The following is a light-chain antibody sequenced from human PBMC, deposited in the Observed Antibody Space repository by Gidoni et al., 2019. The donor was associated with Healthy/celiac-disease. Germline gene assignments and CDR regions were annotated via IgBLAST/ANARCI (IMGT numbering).Light chain of an antibody. CDR1: SSNIVSNT. CDR3: AAWDDSLNAWV. CDR2: SNN. Sequence: QSVLTQPPSASGTPGQRGTISCSGSSSNIVSNTVNWYQQLPGTAPKLLIYSNNQRPSGVPDRFSGSKSGTSASLAISGLQSEDEADYYCAAWDDSLNAWVFGGGTKLTVL. J-gene: IGLJ3*02. V-gene: IGLV1-44*01.